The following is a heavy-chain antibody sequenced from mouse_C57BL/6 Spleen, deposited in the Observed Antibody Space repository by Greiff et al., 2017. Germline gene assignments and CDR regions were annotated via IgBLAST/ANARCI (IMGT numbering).Heavy chain of an antibody. CDR3: ARDRWMDYFDY. Sequence: EVKLVESEGGLVQPGSSLKLSCTASGFTFSDYYMAWVRQVPEKRLEWVANISYDGSSTYYPDSLKSRFIISRDNAKNILYLQMSSLKSEDTATYYCARDRWMDYFDYWGQGTTLTVSS. V-gene: IGHV5-16*01. CDR2: ISYDGSST. CDR1: GFTFSDYY. J-gene: IGHJ2*01. D-gene: IGHD1-1*02.